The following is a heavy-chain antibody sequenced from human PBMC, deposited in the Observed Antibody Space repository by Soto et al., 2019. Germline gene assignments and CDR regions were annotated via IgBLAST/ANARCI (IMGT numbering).Heavy chain of an antibody. V-gene: IGHV3-21*01. CDR2: ISASSTYI. J-gene: IGHJ4*01. CDR3: APVYFDPLDH. Sequence: GGYLRLSCASSGFTCSWYSMNWVGQAPGKGLQWVSSISASSTYIYYADSVKGRFTISRDNAKKSLYLQMNSLTDDDTAVYYCAPVYFDPLDHWGRSTPVTGSS. CDR1: GFTCSWYS. D-gene: IGHD3-22*01.